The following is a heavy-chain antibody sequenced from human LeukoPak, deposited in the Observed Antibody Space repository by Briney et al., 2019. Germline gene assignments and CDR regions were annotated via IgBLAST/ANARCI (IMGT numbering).Heavy chain of an antibody. D-gene: IGHD3-22*01. Sequence: GGSLRLSCAASGFTFSSYAMSWVRQAPGKGLEWVSAISGSGGSTYYADSVKGRFTISRDNSKNTLYLQMNSLRAEDTAVYYYAKDHYYDSSGYYGVGFDYWGQGTLVTVSS. J-gene: IGHJ4*02. CDR3: AKDHYYDSSGYYGVGFDY. CDR2: ISGSGGST. CDR1: GFTFSSYA. V-gene: IGHV3-23*01.